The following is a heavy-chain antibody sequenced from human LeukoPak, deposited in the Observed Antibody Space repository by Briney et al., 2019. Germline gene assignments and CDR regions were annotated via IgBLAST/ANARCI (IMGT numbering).Heavy chain of an antibody. V-gene: IGHV1-2*02. CDR1: GYTFTGYY. J-gene: IGHJ4*02. CDR3: ARRFGRYETNGFYYGGFDY. CDR2: INPNSGGT. Sequence: ASVKVSCKASGYTFTGYYMHWVRQAPGQGLEWMGWINPNSGGTNYAQKFQGRVTMTRDTSISTAYMELSRLRSDDTAVYYCARRFGRYETNGFYYGGFDYWGQGALVTVSS. D-gene: IGHD3-22*01.